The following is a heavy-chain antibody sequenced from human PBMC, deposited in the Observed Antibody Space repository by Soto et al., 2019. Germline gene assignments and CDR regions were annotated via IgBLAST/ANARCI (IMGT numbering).Heavy chain of an antibody. D-gene: IGHD1-26*01. V-gene: IGHV3-9*01. CDR2: ISWNSGDI. J-gene: IGHJ4*02. CDR3: ANDTDLYRYGPFEY. Sequence: EVQLVESGGGSVQPGRSLRLSCAASGFSFDDYGMHWVRQGPGKCLEWVSGISWNSGDIYYADSVKGRFTISRDNAKRSLYLQMNSLRTEDTALYYCANDTDLYRYGPFEYWGQGILVTVSS. CDR1: GFSFDDYG.